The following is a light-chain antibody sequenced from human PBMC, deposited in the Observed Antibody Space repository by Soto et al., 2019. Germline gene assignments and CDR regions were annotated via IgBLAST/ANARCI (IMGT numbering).Light chain of an antibody. Sequence: DIQLTQSPSSLSVSLGDRVTLSCRPSQTVTSNMAWYQQKPGQPPRLLIYGASTRHTGIPSRFSGSKSGTQFTLTIGSLQSEDFAIYYCQQDNTWPRTFGQGTKVDIK. CDR3: QQDNTWPRT. CDR1: QTVTSN. J-gene: IGKJ1*01. CDR2: GAS. V-gene: IGKV3-15*01.